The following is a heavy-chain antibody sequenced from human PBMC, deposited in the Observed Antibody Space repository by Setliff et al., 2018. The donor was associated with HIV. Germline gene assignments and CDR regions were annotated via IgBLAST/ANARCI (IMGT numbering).Heavy chain of an antibody. J-gene: IGHJ4*02. Sequence: ASVKVSCKASGYTLTDYYMHWVRQVPGRGLEWMGWIMPNSGGTDYAQKFRGRITMSRDTSTSTIYMEVSSLRSEDTAVYYCARGSLVATRVHYFDYWGQGTLVTVSS. CDR2: IMPNSGGT. V-gene: IGHV1-2*02. CDR3: ARGSLVATRVHYFDY. CDR1: GYTLTDYY. D-gene: IGHD5-12*01.